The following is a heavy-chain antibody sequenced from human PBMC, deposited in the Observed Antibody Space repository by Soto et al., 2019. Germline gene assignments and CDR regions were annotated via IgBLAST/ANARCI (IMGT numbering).Heavy chain of an antibody. Sequence: QVQLQESGSGLVKPSQTLSLTCAVSGGSLSTGGCSWSWVRLPPGRALEWIGYIFYTGKTSYSASLKSRVAMSVDRAQNHFSLMLESVTAADTAIYFCACLDGYNLDFDLLGRGTLVTVSS. D-gene: IGHD5-12*01. J-gene: IGHJ2*01. CDR2: IFYTGKT. CDR3: ACLDGYNLDFDL. CDR1: GGSLSTGGCS. V-gene: IGHV4-30-2*01.